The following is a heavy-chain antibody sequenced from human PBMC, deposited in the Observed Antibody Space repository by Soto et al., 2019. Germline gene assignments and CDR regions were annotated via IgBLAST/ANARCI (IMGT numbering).Heavy chain of an antibody. D-gene: IGHD2-21*02. CDR1: GFTFSTYS. V-gene: IGHV3-21*02. CDR2: ISSGGRYI. Sequence: EVQLVESGGGLVKPGGSLRLSCAASGFTFSTYSMNWVRQAPGKGLEWVSSISSGGRYIYYAESVKGRFTISRDNAKNALSLQMNSLRAEDTAIYYCARDDTPHVTVAYYCAYRMDVWGQGTTVTVSS. J-gene: IGHJ6*02. CDR3: ARDDTPHVTVAYYCAYRMDV.